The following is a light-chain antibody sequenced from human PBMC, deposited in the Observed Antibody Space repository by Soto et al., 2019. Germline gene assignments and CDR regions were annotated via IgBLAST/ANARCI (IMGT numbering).Light chain of an antibody. CDR1: QSVSGY. CDR2: DSS. Sequence: EIVLTQSPATLSLSPGNRATLSCRASQSVSGYLAWYQQKPGQAPRLLIYDSSNRATGIPARFSGSGSGTDFPLSITSLEPEEFAVYSCQQRSNWTSTFGGGTKVEI. J-gene: IGKJ4*01. V-gene: IGKV3-11*01. CDR3: QQRSNWTST.